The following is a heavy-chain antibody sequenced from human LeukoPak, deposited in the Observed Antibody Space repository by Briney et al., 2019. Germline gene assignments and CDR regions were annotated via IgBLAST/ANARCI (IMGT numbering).Heavy chain of an antibody. V-gene: IGHV1-8*02. D-gene: IGHD5-12*01. J-gene: IGHJ4*02. CDR2: MNPNSGNT. Sequence: ASVKVSCKASGYTFTDHYLHWVRQAPGQGLEWMGWMNPNSGNTGYAQKFQGRVTMTRNTSISTAYMELSSLRSEDTAVYYCAIDYQASYWGQGTLVTVSS. CDR1: GYTFTDHY. CDR3: AIDYQASY.